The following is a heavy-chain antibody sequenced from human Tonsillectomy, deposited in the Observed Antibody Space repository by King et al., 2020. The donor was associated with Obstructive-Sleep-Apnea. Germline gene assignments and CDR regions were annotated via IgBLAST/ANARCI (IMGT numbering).Heavy chain of an antibody. Sequence: GQLVQSGGGVVQPGRSLRLSCAASGFIFSDYGMHWVRQAPGKGLEWVTFIQYDGSNKYYADSVKGRFTISRDNSKNTLYLQMNSLRPEDTAVYYCAKRGYGGNGPDYWGQGTLVTVSS. V-gene: IGHV3-30*02. CDR1: GFIFSDYG. CDR2: IQYDGSNK. CDR3: AKRGYGGNGPDY. J-gene: IGHJ4*02. D-gene: IGHD4-23*01.